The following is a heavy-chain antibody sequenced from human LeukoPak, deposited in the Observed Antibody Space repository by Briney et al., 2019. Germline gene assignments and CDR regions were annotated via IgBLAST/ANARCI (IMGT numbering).Heavy chain of an antibody. D-gene: IGHD6-6*01. CDR2: VFYTGSS. V-gene: IGHV4-59*11. Sequence: TTSETLSLTCSVSGGFISTHYWSWIRQSPGKGLEWIGHVFYTGSSNYNPSLKSRVTLSVDTSKNQFSLELRSVTAADTAVYYCARAHPAYSSSSGFDYWGQGALVTVSS. J-gene: IGHJ4*02. CDR3: ARAHPAYSSSSGFDY. CDR1: GGFISTHY.